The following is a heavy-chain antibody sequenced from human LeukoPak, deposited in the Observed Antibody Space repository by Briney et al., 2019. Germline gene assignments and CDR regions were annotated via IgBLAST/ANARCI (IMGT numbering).Heavy chain of an antibody. D-gene: IGHD3-10*01. Sequence: GGSLRLSCAASGFTFSSYAMSWVRQAPGKGLEWVSAISGSGGSTYYADSVKGRFTVSRDNSKNTLYLQMNSLRAEDTAVYYCAKDSMVREYYFDYWGQGTLVTVSS. CDR3: AKDSMVREYYFDY. V-gene: IGHV3-23*01. CDR1: GFTFSSYA. J-gene: IGHJ4*02. CDR2: ISGSGGST.